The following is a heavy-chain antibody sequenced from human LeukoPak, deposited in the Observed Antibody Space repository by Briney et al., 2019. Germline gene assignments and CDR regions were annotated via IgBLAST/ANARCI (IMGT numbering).Heavy chain of an antibody. D-gene: IGHD3-22*01. CDR1: GHTFTSCY. Sequence: ASVKVSCKASGHTFTSCYIHWVRQAPGQGLEWMGWINPKSGGTNYEQKFQGRVTMTSDTSISTAYMELSSLRSDDTAVYYCALEYYYDSGGYYFDSWGQGTLVTVSS. J-gene: IGHJ4*02. V-gene: IGHV1-2*02. CDR2: INPKSGGT. CDR3: ALEYYYDSGGYYFDS.